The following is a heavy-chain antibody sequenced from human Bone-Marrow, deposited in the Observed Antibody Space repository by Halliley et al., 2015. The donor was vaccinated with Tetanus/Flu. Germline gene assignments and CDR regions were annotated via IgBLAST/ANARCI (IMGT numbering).Heavy chain of an antibody. V-gene: IGHV3-64D*09. D-gene: IGHD3-22*01. CDR2: ISTHGGST. J-gene: IGHJ5*02. CDR3: VPKNYFDSSGSYSPPLGS. Sequence: SLRLSCSASGLTFSRYMMHWVRQTPGKGLEYVSAISTHGGSTYYADSVKGRFTISRDNSKNTPYLQMSRLRTEDTAVYYCVPKNYFDSSGSYSPPLGSWGQGTLVTVSS. CDR1: GLTFSRYM.